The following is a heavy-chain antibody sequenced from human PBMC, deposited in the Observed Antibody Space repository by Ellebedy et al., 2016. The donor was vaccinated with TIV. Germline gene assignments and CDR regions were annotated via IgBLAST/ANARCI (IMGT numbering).Heavy chain of an antibody. D-gene: IGHD1-26*01. CDR1: GFPFSSYG. Sequence: GESLKISCASSGFPFSSYGMHLVRQAPGKGLELVSITYTAGNTYYADSVKGRFTISRDNSKNILYLQMSGLRAEDTAVYYCASPTGIVGTTRAFDLWGQGTMVTVSS. CDR3: ASPTGIVGTTRAFDL. J-gene: IGHJ3*01. V-gene: IGHV3-66*01. CDR2: TYTAGNT.